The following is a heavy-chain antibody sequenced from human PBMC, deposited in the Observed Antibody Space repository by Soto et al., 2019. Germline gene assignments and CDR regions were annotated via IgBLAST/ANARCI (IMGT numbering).Heavy chain of an antibody. CDR1: GCTFTSYD. CDR3: ARSLAPLYYYYGMDV. CDR2: MNPNSGNT. J-gene: IGHJ6*02. V-gene: IGHV1-8*01. Sequence: ASVKVSCKASGCTFTSYDINWVRQATGQGLEWMGWMNPNSGNTDYAQKFQGRVTMTRNTSISTAYMELSSLRSEDTAVYYCARSLAPLYYYYGMDVWGQGTTVTVSS.